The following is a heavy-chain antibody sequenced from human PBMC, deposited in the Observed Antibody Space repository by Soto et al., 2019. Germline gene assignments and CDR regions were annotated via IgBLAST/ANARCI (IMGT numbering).Heavy chain of an antibody. CDR3: AKDGSYCSSKSCSAYNWFDP. J-gene: IGHJ5*02. CDR2: ISGSGGST. D-gene: IGHD2-2*01. CDR1: GFTFRNYA. Sequence: GGSLRLSCAASGFTFRNYAMSWVRQAAGKGLEWVSGISGSGGSTYYADSVRGRFTISRDNSKNTLYLQMDSLRAEDTAVYYCAKDGSYCSSKSCSAYNWFDPWGQGSLVTVSS. V-gene: IGHV3-23*01.